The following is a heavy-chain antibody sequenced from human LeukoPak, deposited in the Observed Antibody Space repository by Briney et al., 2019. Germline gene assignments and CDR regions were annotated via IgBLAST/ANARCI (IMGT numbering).Heavy chain of an antibody. Sequence: PSETLSLTCAVSGGSISSSTYYWGWIRQPPGKGLEWIGSISYSGGTFCNPSLKSRVTISVDTSKNQFSLKLSSVTAADTAVYYCARGRYFDRLSGYWYFDLWGRGTLVTVSS. CDR1: GGSISSSTYY. V-gene: IGHV4-39*07. J-gene: IGHJ2*01. CDR3: ARGRYFDRLSGYWYFDL. CDR2: ISYSGGT. D-gene: IGHD3-9*01.